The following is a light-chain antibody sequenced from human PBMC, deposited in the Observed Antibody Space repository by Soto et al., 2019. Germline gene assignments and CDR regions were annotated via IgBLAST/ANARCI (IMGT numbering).Light chain of an antibody. J-gene: IGLJ1*01. CDR1: SSDVGTYHY. CDR2: EVT. CDR3: NSFTTSSTQV. Sequence: QSVLTQPASVSASPGQSITISCTGASSDVGTYHYVSWYQHHPGKPPKLLIHEVTHRPPGVAARFSGSKSGNTASLTISGLQADDEADYYCNSFTTSSTQVFGTGTKVTV. V-gene: IGLV2-14*01.